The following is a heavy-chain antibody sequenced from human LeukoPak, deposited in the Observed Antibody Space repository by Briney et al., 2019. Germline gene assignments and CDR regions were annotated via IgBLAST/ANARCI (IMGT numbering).Heavy chain of an antibody. J-gene: IGHJ1*01. D-gene: IGHD6-19*01. CDR1: GFTFSSYA. CDR2: ISSSGCST. Sequence: GGSLRLSCAASGFTFSSYAMSWVRQAPGKGLEWVSAISSSGCSTHYAVSVKGRFTISRDNSKNPLYLQMNSLRAEETAVYYCAKGLEQWLVRGYFEHWGEGTLVTVSS. V-gene: IGHV3-23*01. CDR3: AKGLEQWLVRGYFEH.